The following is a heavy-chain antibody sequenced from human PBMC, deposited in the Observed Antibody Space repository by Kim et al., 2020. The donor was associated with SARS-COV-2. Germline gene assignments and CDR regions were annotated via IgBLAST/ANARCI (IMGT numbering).Heavy chain of an antibody. D-gene: IGHD6-13*01. CDR2: INAGNGNT. V-gene: IGHV1-3*01. Sequence: ASVKVSCKASGYTFTSYAMHWVRQAPGQRLEWMGWINAGNGNTKYSQKFQGRVTITRDTSASTAYMELSSLRSEDTAVYYCAISGYSSSWYILGLDYWGQGTLVTVSS. CDR1: GYTFTSYA. CDR3: AISGYSSSWYILGLDY. J-gene: IGHJ4*02.